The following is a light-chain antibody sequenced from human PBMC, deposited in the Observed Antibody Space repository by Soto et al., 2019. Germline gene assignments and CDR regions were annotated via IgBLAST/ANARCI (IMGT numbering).Light chain of an antibody. V-gene: IGKV3-15*01. CDR3: QQYNNWPPIT. Sequence: DIVITQSPATLSVSPGERATLSCRSSQSVSSNLAWYQQKPGQAPRLLIYGASTRATGIPARFSGSGSGTEFTLTISSLQSEDFAVYYCQQYNNWPPITFGQGTRLEIK. J-gene: IGKJ5*01. CDR1: QSVSSN. CDR2: GAS.